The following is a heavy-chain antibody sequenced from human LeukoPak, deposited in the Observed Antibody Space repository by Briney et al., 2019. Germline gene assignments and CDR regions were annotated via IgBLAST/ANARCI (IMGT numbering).Heavy chain of an antibody. CDR1: EFTFSHYA. D-gene: IGHD3-10*01. J-gene: IGHJ4*02. V-gene: IGHV3-30-3*01. Sequence: PGGSLRLSCAASEFTFSHYAMHWVRQAPGKGLEWVAVISYDGSNKYYADSVKGRFTISRDNSKNTLYLQMNSLRAEDTAVYYCARDADNVLLWFGELYNWGQGTLVTVSS. CDR2: ISYDGSNK. CDR3: ARDADNVLLWFGELYN.